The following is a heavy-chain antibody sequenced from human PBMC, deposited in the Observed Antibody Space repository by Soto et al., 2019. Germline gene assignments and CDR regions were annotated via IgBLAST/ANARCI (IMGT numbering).Heavy chain of an antibody. D-gene: IGHD5-18*01. V-gene: IGHV4-31*03. Sequence: SETLSLTCTVSGGSISSGGYYWSWIRQHPGKGLEWIGYIYYSGSTYYNPSLKSRVTISVDTSKNQFSLKLSSVTAADTAVYYCARDQDTAMVQYGMDVWGQGTTVTVSS. CDR2: IYYSGST. CDR3: ARDQDTAMVQYGMDV. CDR1: GGSISSGGYY. J-gene: IGHJ6*02.